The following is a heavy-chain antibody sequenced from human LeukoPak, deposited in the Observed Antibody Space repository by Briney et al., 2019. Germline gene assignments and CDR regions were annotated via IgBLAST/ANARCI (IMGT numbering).Heavy chain of an antibody. CDR1: GGSISVSGYY. CDR2: IYYSGTT. Sequence: TSETLSLTCSVSGGSISVSGYYWGWIRQSPEKGLEWIANIYYSGTTYYSPSLESRVTISVETSKSQFSLRTTSVAAADTAVYYCARTHSSLDAFDVWGQGTMVIVSS. D-gene: IGHD3-22*01. J-gene: IGHJ3*01. V-gene: IGHV4-39*01. CDR3: ARTHSSLDAFDV.